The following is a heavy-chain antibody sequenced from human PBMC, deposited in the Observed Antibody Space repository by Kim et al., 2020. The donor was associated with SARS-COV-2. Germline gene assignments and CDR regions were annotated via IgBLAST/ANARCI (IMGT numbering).Heavy chain of an antibody. CDR2: ISAYNGNT. CDR3: ARDPKTPENYDFWSGYFASYYYYGMDV. D-gene: IGHD3-3*01. V-gene: IGHV1-18*04. J-gene: IGHJ6*02. Sequence: ASVKVSCKASGYTFTSYGISWVRQAPGQGLEWMGWISAYNGNTNYAQKLQGRVTMTTDTSTSTAYMELRSLRSDDTAVYYCARDPKTPENYDFWSGYFASYYYYGMDVWGQGTTVTVSS. CDR1: GYTFTSYG.